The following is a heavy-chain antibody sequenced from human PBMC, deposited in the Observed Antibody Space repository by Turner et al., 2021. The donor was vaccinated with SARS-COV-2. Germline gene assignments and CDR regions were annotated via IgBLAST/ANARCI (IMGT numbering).Heavy chain of an antibody. J-gene: IGHJ5*02. CDR3: ARHWEVAAAAYLARFDP. CDR1: GGSISSSSYY. Sequence: QLQLQESGPGLVKPSETRSLPCTVSGGSISSSSYYWGWIRQPPGKGLEWIGSIYYSGRTYYNPSLKSRVTISVDTSKNQFSLKLSSVTAADTAVYYCARHWEVAAAAYLARFDPWGQGTLVTVSS. V-gene: IGHV4-39*01. CDR2: IYYSGRT. D-gene: IGHD6-13*01.